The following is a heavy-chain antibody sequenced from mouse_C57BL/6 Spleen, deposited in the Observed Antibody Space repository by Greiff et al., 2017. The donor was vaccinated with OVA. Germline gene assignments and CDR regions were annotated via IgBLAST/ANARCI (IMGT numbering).Heavy chain of an antibody. D-gene: IGHD2-4*01. J-gene: IGHJ4*01. CDR1: GYTFTSYD. Sequence: QVQLQQSGPELVKPGASVKLSCKASGYTFTSYDINWVKQRPGQGLEWIGRIYPRDGSTKYNEKFKGKATLTVDTSSSTAYMELHSLTSEDSAVYFCARSSLDDYEDYYAMDYWGQGTSVTVSS. CDR2: IYPRDGST. V-gene: IGHV1-85*01. CDR3: ARSSLDDYEDYYAMDY.